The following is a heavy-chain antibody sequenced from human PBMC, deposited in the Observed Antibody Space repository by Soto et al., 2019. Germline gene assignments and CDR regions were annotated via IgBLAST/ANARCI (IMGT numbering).Heavy chain of an antibody. Sequence: GGSLRLSCAASGFTFSNAWMNWVRQAPGKGLEWVGRIKSKTDGGTTDYAAPVKGRFTISRDDSKNTLYLQMNSLKTEDTAVYYCTTDGTGSYSRNDFDYWGQGTLVTVPQ. D-gene: IGHD1-26*01. CDR1: GFTFSNAW. V-gene: IGHV3-15*07. CDR3: TTDGTGSYSRNDFDY. CDR2: IKSKTDGGTT. J-gene: IGHJ4*02.